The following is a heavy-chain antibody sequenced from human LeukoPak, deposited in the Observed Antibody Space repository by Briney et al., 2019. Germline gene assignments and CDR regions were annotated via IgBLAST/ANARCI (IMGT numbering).Heavy chain of an antibody. D-gene: IGHD1-14*01. CDR1: GGSFSGYY. J-gene: IGHJ6*04. CDR2: INHSGST. V-gene: IGHV4-34*01. Sequence: SETLSLTCAVYGGSFSGYYWSWIRQPPGKGLEWIGEINHSGSTNYNPSLKSRVTISVDTSKNQFSLKLSSVTAADTAMYYCARARRGYGMDVWGKGTTVTVSS. CDR3: ARARRGYGMDV.